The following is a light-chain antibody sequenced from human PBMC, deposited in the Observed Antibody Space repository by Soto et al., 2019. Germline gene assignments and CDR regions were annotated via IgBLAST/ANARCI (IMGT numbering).Light chain of an antibody. J-gene: IGKJ3*01. CDR1: QNISNY. V-gene: IGKV1-39*01. CDR3: QQSYTTPI. Sequence: DIQMTQSPSSLAASVGDRVTIPCRASQNISNYLNWYQQKPGQAPKLLIYAASSLQIGVPSRFRDGGSGTDFTLTITSLQPEDFATYYCQQSYTTPIFGPGTRVDI. CDR2: AAS.